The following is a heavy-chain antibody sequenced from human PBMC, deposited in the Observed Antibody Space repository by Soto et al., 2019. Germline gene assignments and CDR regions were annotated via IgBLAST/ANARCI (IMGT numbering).Heavy chain of an antibody. CDR2: MNPNRGNT. Sequence: ASVKVSCKASGYTFTSYDINWVRQATGQGLEWMGWMNPNRGNTGYAQKFQGRVTMTRNTSISTAYMELSSLRSEETAVYYCARGNGYSYGGYYYYYMDVWGKGTTVTVSS. CDR1: GYTFTSYD. CDR3: ARGNGYSYGGYYYYYMDV. V-gene: IGHV1-8*01. J-gene: IGHJ6*03. D-gene: IGHD5-18*01.